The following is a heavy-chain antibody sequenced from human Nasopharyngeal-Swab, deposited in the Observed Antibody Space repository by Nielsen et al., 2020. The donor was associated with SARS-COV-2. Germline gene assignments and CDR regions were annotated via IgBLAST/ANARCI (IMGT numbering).Heavy chain of an antibody. V-gene: IGHV3-30*03. J-gene: IGHJ6*03. CDR1: GFTFSSYG. CDR2: ISYDGSNK. CDR3: AHNRIGYYYYMDV. D-gene: IGHD1-1*01. Sequence: GESLKISCAASGFTFSSYGMHWVRQAPGKGLEWVAVISYDGSNKDYADSVKGRFTISRDNSKNTLYLQMNSLRAEDTAVYYCAHNRIGYYYYMDVWGKGTTVTVSS.